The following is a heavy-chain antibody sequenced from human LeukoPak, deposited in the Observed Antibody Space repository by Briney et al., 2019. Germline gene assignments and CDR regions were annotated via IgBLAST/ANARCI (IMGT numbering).Heavy chain of an antibody. CDR1: GYSFTSYW. CDR3: ARQADYNILTGYHKGQSDY. J-gene: IGHJ4*02. D-gene: IGHD3-9*01. CDR2: IYPDDSDT. V-gene: IGHV5-51*01. Sequence: GESLKISCKASGYSFTSYWLGWVRQTPGKGLEWMGIIYPDDSDTRYSPYFRGQVTISVDKSIRTAYLQWSSLKASDTAVYYCARQADYNILTGYHKGQSDYWGQGTQVTVSS.